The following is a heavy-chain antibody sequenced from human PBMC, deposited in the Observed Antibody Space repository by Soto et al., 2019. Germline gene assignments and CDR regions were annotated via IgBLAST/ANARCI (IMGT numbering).Heavy chain of an antibody. V-gene: IGHV1-18*04. CDR3: ASADREVPYYGLYV. CDR2: ISAYNGNT. CDR1: GYRFAGSG. Sequence: GYSGQVSCAAPGYRFAGSGISWVRQAPGQELEWMGWISAYNGNTNYAQKLQGRVTMTTDTSTSTAYMELRSLRSDDTAVFYCASADREVPYYGLYVRAQGTTGTVYS. J-gene: IGHJ6*02.